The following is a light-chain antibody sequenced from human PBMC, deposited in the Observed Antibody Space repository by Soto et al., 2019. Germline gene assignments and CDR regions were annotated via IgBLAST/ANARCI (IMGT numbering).Light chain of an antibody. Sequence: QSALTQPRSVSESPGQSVTISCTGTSSDVGGYNYVSWYQQHPGKAPKVIIYDVNKRPSGVPDRFSGSKSGNTASLTISGLQAEDEADYYCCSCADNYIVIFGGGTQLTVL. CDR1: SSDVGGYNY. CDR3: CSCADNYIVI. CDR2: DVN. V-gene: IGLV2-11*01. J-gene: IGLJ2*01.